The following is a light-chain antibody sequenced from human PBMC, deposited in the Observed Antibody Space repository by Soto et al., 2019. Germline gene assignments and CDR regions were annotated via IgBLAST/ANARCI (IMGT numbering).Light chain of an antibody. CDR3: QMYNSAPHT. CDR2: AAS. J-gene: IGKJ2*01. V-gene: IGKV1-27*01. CDR1: QGISNY. Sequence: DIQMTQSTSSLSASVGDRVTITCRARQGISNYLAWYQQKPGKVPKLLIYAASTLQSGVPSRFSGSGSGTDFTLTISSLQPEDVATYYCQMYNSAPHTFGQGTKLEIK.